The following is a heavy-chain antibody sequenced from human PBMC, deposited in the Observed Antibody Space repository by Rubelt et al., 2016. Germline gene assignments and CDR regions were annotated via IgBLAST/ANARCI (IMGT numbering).Heavy chain of an antibody. J-gene: IGHJ4*02. CDR2: FDPEDGAT. Sequence: QVQLVQSGAEVQKPGASVKVSCKVSGYTLTELSMHWVRQAPGKGLEWMGGFDPEDGATIYAQKFQGGATRNEDDCTDTAYMELSSLRSEDTAVYYCATRSLWFGEIDRYFDYWGQGTMVTVSS. V-gene: IGHV1-24*01. CDR3: ATRSLWFGEIDRYFDY. D-gene: IGHD3-10*01. CDR1: GYTLTELS.